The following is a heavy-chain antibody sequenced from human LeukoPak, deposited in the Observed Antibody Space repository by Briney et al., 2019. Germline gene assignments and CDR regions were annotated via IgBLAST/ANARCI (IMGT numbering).Heavy chain of an antibody. CDR1: GFTFSSYW. CDR2: INQDGSQK. Sequence: GGSLRLSCAASGFTFSSYWMSWVRQAPGKGLEWVANINQDGSQKYHVDSVKGRFTISRDNAKKSPYLQMNSLRAEDTAVYYCGRVGAYYGSGSYSDYWGQGTLVTVSS. CDR3: GRVGAYYGSGSYSDY. J-gene: IGHJ4*02. V-gene: IGHV3-7*01. D-gene: IGHD3-10*01.